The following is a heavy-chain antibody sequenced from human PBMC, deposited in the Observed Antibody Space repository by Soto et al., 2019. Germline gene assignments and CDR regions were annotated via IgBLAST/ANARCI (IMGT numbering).Heavy chain of an antibody. J-gene: IGHJ4*02. D-gene: IGHD3-10*02. CDR3: ARSGDNYNVLDY. CDR2: SSNSGTYT. V-gene: IGHV3-48*03. CDR1: GFTFSHFA. Sequence: GSLRLSCAASGFTFSHFAMHWVRQAPGKGLQWLSYSSNSGTYTKYAGSVKGRFSISRDNAKNSLYLQINSLRGEDTAIYYCARSGDNYNVLDYWGQGTPVTVSS.